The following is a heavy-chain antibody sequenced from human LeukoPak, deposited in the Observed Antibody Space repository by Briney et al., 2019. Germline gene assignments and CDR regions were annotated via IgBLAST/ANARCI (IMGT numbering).Heavy chain of an antibody. Sequence: GCSLSLSRAGSGCIVSRNYMRGVRQAPGKGLEGVSRRYSSCRTFSPHSVTCRLIISRAKSKTTLYLQMNSLRAEDTAVYYCGGDRGSWSYIPAFDIWGLGTRVTVSS. CDR2: RYSSCRT. J-gene: IGHJ3*02. V-gene: IGHV3-66*01. CDR3: GGDRGSWSYIPAFDI. CDR1: GCIVSRNY. D-gene: IGHD3-10*01.